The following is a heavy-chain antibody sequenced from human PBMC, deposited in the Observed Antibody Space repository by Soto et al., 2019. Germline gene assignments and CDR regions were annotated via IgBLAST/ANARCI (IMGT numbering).Heavy chain of an antibody. Sequence: GASVKVSCKASGYTFTSYGISWVRQAPGQGLEWMGWISAYNGNTNYAQKLQGRVTMTTDTSTSTAYMELRSLRSDDTAVYYCARVLEDYYYYGVDVWDQGTTVTVSS. V-gene: IGHV1-18*04. CDR2: ISAYNGNT. J-gene: IGHJ6*02. CDR1: GYTFTSYG. D-gene: IGHD3-3*01. CDR3: ARVLEDYYYYGVDV.